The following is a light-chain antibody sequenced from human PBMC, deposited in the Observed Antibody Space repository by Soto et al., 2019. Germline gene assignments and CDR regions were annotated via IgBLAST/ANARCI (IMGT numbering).Light chain of an antibody. CDR1: SSDVGDSNY. CDR3: SSYTGSSTHVV. CDR2: DVS. J-gene: IGLJ2*01. V-gene: IGLV2-14*03. Sequence: QSVLTQPASVSGSPGQSITISCTGTSSDVGDSNYVSWYQHHPGKAPKLIIYDVSNRPSGVSNRFSGSKSGNTASLTISGLQAEDETDYYCSSYTGSSTHVVFGGGTQLTVL.